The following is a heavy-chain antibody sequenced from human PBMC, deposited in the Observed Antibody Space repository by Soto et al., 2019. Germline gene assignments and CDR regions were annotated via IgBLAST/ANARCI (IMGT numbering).Heavy chain of an antibody. CDR1: GYTFTSYA. CDR2: INAGNGNT. V-gene: IGHV1-3*01. J-gene: IGHJ6*02. CDR3: AGGYYDSSGFVYYGMDV. D-gene: IGHD3-22*01. Sequence: GASVKVSCKASGYTFTSYAMHWVRQAPGQRLEWMGWINAGNGNTKYSQKFQGRVTITRDTSASTAYMELSSLRSEDTAVYYCAGGYYDSSGFVYYGMDVWGQGTTVTVSS.